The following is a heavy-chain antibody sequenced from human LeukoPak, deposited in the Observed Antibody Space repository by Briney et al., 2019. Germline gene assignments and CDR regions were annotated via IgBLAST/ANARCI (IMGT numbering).Heavy chain of an antibody. CDR3: AVYCRGGSCLNLFDY. J-gene: IGHJ4*02. Sequence: SGTLCLTRAVYVGSFSGYSGSWVRQPPGKGLEWVGEINHNGSTNYNPSHKSRVTISVDTSKNQFSRKLSSVTAADTAVYSCAVYCRGGSCLNLFDYWGQGTLVTVSS. CDR2: INHNGST. CDR1: VGSFSGYS. D-gene: IGHD2-15*01. V-gene: IGHV4-34*01.